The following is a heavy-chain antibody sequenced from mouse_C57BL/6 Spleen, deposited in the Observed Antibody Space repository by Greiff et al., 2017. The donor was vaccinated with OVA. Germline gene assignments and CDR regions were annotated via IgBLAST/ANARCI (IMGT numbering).Heavy chain of an antibody. V-gene: IGHV1-55*01. CDR3: GREDGNYAWFAY. D-gene: IGHD2-1*01. J-gene: IGHJ3*01. Sequence: VQLQQPGAELVKPGASVKMSCKASGYTFTSYWITWVKQRPGQGLEWIGDIYPGSGSTNYNEKFKSKATLTVDTSSSTAYMQLSSLTSEDSAVYYCGREDGNYAWFAYWGQGTLGTVSA. CDR2: IYPGSGST. CDR1: GYTFTSYW.